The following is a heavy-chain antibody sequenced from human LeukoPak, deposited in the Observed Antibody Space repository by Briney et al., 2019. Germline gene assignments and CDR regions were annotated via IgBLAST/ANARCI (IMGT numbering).Heavy chain of an antibody. J-gene: IGHJ4*02. D-gene: IGHD3-3*01. V-gene: IGHV4-61*02. Sequence: SQTLSLTCTVSGGSIRNGSSYWGWIRQPAGEGLEWIGRIYTSGSTNYNPSLKSRVTISMDRSKNQFSLKLSSVTAADTAVYYCARRSHDFWSGYSYYFDYWGQGTLVTVSS. CDR2: IYTSGST. CDR1: GGSIRNGSSY. CDR3: ARRSHDFWSGYSYYFDY.